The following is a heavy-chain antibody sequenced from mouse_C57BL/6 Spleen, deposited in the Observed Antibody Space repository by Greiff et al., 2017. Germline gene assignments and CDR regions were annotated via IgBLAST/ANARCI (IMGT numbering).Heavy chain of an antibody. CDR2: IDPSDSET. CDR3: ASGGANWYFAV. CDR1: GYTFTSYW. Sequence: QVQLQQPGAELVRPGSSVKLSCKASGYTFTSYWMHWVKQRPIQGLEWIGNIDPSDSETHYNQKFKDKATLTVDKSSSTAYMQLSSLTSEDSAVYYCASGGANWYFAVWGAGTPVTVSS. D-gene: IGHD1-1*01. V-gene: IGHV1-52*01. J-gene: IGHJ1*01.